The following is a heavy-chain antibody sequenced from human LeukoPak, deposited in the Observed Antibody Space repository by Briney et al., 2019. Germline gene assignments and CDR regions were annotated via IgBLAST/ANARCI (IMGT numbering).Heavy chain of an antibody. CDR2: ISSSSSTI. V-gene: IGHV3-48*01. CDR1: GFTFSNAW. CDR3: ASPADGGPYYYYYMDV. Sequence: GGSLRLSCAASGFTFSNAWMSWVRQAPGKGLEWVSYISSSSSTIYYADSVKGRFTISRDNAKNSLYLQMNSLRAEDTAVYYCASPADGGPYYYYYMDVWGKGTTVTVSS. J-gene: IGHJ6*03. D-gene: IGHD4-23*01.